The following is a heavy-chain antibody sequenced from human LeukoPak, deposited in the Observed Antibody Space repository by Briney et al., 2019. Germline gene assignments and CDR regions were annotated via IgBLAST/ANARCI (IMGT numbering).Heavy chain of an antibody. Sequence: GGSLRLSCAASVFTFRSYGMHWVRQAPGKGLEWVALISYDGSHKFYADSVKGRFTISRDNSKNTLYLEMTSLRAEDTATYFCAKAQIYGSGLYYFEYWGQGTLVTVSS. CDR2: ISYDGSHK. D-gene: IGHD3-10*01. CDR1: VFTFRSYG. J-gene: IGHJ4*02. V-gene: IGHV3-30*18. CDR3: AKAQIYGSGLYYFEY.